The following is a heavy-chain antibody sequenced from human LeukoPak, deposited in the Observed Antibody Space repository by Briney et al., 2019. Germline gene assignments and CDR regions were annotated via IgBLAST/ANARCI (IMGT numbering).Heavy chain of an antibody. CDR2: ISYDGSNK. CDR1: GFTFSSYG. CDR3: AKSGGPVAGSFDY. D-gene: IGHD6-19*01. Sequence: GGSLRLSCAASGFTFSSYGVHWVRQDPGKGLEWVAVISYDGSNKYYADSVKGRFTISRDNSKNTLYLQMNSLRAEDTAVCYCAKSGGPVAGSFDYWGQGTLVTVSS. J-gene: IGHJ4*02. V-gene: IGHV3-30*18.